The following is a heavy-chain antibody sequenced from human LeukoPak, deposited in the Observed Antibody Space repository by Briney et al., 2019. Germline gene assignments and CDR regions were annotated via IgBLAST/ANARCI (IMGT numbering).Heavy chain of an antibody. D-gene: IGHD3-22*01. J-gene: IGHJ3*02. V-gene: IGHV3-9*01. Sequence: GGSLRLSCAASGFTFDDYAMHWVRQAPGKGLEWVSGISWNSGSIGYADSVKGRSTISRDNAKNSLYLQMNSLRAEDTALYYCAKDRGTMIVVEAFDIWGQGTMVTVSS. CDR1: GFTFDDYA. CDR3: AKDRGTMIVVEAFDI. CDR2: ISWNSGSI.